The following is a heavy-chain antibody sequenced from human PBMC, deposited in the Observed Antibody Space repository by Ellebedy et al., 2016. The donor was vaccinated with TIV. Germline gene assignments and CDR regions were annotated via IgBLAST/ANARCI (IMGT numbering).Heavy chain of an antibody. CDR3: VKSWSGYPNWFDP. CDR1: GFTFSSYA. CDR2: ISSNGGST. J-gene: IGHJ5*02. D-gene: IGHD3-3*01. Sequence: GESLKISXAASGFTFSSYAMSWVRQAPGKGLEYVSAISSNGGSTYYADSVKGRFTISRDNSKNTLYLQMSSLRAEDTAVYYCVKSWSGYPNWFDPWGQGTLVTVSS. V-gene: IGHV3-64D*06.